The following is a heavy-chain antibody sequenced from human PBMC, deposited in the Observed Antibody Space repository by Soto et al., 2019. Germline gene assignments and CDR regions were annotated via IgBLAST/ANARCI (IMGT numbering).Heavy chain of an antibody. CDR3: ARDYDFWSGYYWAAGPDY. CDR1: GYTFTSYA. D-gene: IGHD3-3*01. V-gene: IGHV1-3*01. CDR2: INAGNGNT. J-gene: IGHJ4*02. Sequence: ASVKVSCKASGYTFTSYAMHWVRQAPGQRFEWMGWINAGNGNTKYSQKFQGRVTITRDTSASTAYMELSSLRSEDTAVYYCARDYDFWSGYYWAAGPDYWGQGTLVTVSS.